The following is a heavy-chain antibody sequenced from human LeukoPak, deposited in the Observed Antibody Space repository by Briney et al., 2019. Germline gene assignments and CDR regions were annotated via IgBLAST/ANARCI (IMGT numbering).Heavy chain of an antibody. CDR2: IYASGST. CDR1: GGSISSYY. Sequence: SETLSLTCTVSGGSISSYYWSWIRQPAGKGLEWIGRIYASGSTNYNPSLNRRVTMSVDTCKSQFFLKVISVTAADTAVYYCARDPRGIVGANHNWFDPWGQGTLVTVSS. CDR3: ARDPRGIVGANHNWFDP. V-gene: IGHV4-4*07. D-gene: IGHD1-26*01. J-gene: IGHJ5*02.